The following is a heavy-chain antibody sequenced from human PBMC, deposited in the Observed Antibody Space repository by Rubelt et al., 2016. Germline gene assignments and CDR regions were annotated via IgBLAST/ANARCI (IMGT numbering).Heavy chain of an antibody. CDR3: ARYNYDSSGYVY. Sequence: VQLLESGGGLVQPGGSLRLSCAASGFTFSSYAMSWVRQAPGKGLEWIGEINHSGSTNYNPSLKSRVTISVDTSKNQFSLKLSSVTAADTAVYYCARYNYDSSGYVYWGQGTLVTVSS. CDR1: GFTFSSYA. J-gene: IGHJ4*02. V-gene: IGHV4-34*01. D-gene: IGHD3-22*01. CDR2: INHSGST.